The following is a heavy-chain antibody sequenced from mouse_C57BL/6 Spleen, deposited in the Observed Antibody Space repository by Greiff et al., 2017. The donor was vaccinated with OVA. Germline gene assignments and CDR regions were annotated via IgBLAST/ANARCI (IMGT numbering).Heavy chain of an antibody. V-gene: IGHV1-26*01. CDR2: INPNNGGT. CDR3: AALTTVVFDY. D-gene: IGHD1-1*01. J-gene: IGHJ2*01. CDR1: GYTFTDYY. Sequence: EVKLMESGPELVKPGASVKISCKASGYTFTDYYMNWVKQSHGKSLEWIGDINPNNGGTSYNQKFKGKATLTVDKSSSTAYMELRSLTSEDSAVYYCAALTTVVFDYWGQGTTLTVSS.